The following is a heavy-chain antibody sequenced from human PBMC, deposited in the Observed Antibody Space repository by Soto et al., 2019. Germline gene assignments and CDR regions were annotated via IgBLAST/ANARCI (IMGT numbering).Heavy chain of an antibody. D-gene: IGHD3-10*01. CDR1: GGSISNSANH. Sequence: QVQLQESGPGLVRPSQTLSLSCTVSGGSISNSANHWSWIRQHPGEGLEWIGNIYYSGCTYYSPSLKGRVTMSIDASKNQFSLKPSSLTAADTAVYYCAKRVRGVPNWFDPWGLGTLVTVSS. CDR3: AKRVRGVPNWFDP. V-gene: IGHV4-31*03. J-gene: IGHJ5*02. CDR2: IYYSGCT.